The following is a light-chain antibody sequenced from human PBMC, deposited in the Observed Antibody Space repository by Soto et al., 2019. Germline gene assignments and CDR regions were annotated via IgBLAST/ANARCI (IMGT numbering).Light chain of an antibody. CDR2: AAS. V-gene: IGKV1-27*01. J-gene: IGKJ4*01. Sequence: DIQMTQSPSSLSASVGDRVTITCRASQGISNYLAWYQQIPGKVPKLLISAASTLQSGVPSRFRGSGSGTDFTLTIISLQPEDVATYYCQKYTNVPAFGGGAKVEIK. CDR1: QGISNY. CDR3: QKYTNVPA.